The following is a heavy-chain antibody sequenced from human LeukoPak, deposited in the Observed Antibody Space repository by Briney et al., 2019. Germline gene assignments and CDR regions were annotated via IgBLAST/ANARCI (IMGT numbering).Heavy chain of an antibody. Sequence: QPGGSLRLSCAASGFTFSSYWMHWVRQAPGKGLVWVSRINSDGSSASYADSVKGRFTISRDNAKNSLYLQMNSLRAEDTAVYYCANVQWGIAVAGSAEYFQHWGQGTLVTVSS. D-gene: IGHD6-19*01. CDR3: ANVQWGIAVAGSAEYFQH. V-gene: IGHV3-74*01. CDR2: INSDGSSA. J-gene: IGHJ1*01. CDR1: GFTFSSYW.